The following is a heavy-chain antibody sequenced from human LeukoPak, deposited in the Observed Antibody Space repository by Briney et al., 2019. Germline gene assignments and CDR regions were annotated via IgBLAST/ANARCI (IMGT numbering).Heavy chain of an antibody. CDR1: GSTFSTYS. CDR2: ISSSSGFI. CDR3: ARSAEEYSYAYDCFDP. V-gene: IGHV3-21*01. D-gene: IGHD5-18*01. Sequence: GGSLRLSCTASGSTFSTYSMNWVRQAPGKGLEWVSSISSSSGFIYYADSVKGRFTISRDNAKNSLYLQMNSLRVEDTALYYCARSAEEYSYAYDCFDPWGQGTLVIVSS. J-gene: IGHJ5*02.